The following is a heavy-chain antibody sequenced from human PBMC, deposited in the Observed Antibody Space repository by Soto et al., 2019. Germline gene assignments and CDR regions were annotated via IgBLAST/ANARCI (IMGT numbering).Heavy chain of an antibody. V-gene: IGHV1-2*04. CDR2: INPNSGGT. Sequence: ASVKVSCKASGYTFTGYYMHWVRHAPGQGLEWMGWINPNSGGTNYAQKFQGWVTMTTDTSISTAYMELSRLRSEDTAVYYCAILMRGSDAFDIWGQGTMVTVSS. CDR3: AILMRGSDAFDI. D-gene: IGHD5-12*01. J-gene: IGHJ3*02. CDR1: GYTFTGYY.